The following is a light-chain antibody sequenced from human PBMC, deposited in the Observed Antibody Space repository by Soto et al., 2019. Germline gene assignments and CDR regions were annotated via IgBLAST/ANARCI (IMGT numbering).Light chain of an antibody. CDR2: DAS. CDR3: QQYNSYPIT. J-gene: IGKJ5*01. V-gene: IGKV1-17*03. CDR1: QAISHY. Sequence: DIQITQSPSAMSASVGDRVTITCRASQAISHYLAWFHQRPGKVPKLLIYDASSLESGVPSRFSGSGSGTEFTLTISSLQPDDFATYYCQQYNSYPITFGQGTRLEIK.